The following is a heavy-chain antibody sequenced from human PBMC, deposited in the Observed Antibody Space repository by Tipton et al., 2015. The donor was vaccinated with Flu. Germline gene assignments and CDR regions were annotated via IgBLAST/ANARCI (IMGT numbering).Heavy chain of an antibody. V-gene: IGHV5-51*03. J-gene: IGHJ3*01. CDR1: GYSSTNYW. D-gene: IGHD3-22*01. CDR2: IYLDDSDA. Sequence: QLVQSGAEVKKPGASLKISCQASGYSSTNYWIAWVRQMPGKGLEWMGIIYLDDSDARYSPSFQGQVTISADKSISTAYLQWTSLKASDTGMYYCAREDYCGSARQTSNEPFDLWGQGTMVTVSS. CDR3: AREDYCGSARQTSNEPFDL.